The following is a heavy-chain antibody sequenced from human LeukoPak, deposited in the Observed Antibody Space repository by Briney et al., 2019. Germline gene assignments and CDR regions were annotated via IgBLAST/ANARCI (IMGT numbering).Heavy chain of an antibody. CDR3: ARGGLIRYFGRYFDY. V-gene: IGHV4-39*01. Sequence: SETLSLTCTVSGGSIYSYNYYWGWIRQPPGKGLEWIGSIHYSGSTYYNPSLKSRVTISMDTSKNQFSLKLSSVTAADTAVYYCARGGLIRYFGRYFDYWGQGTLVTVSS. CDR2: IHYSGST. D-gene: IGHD3-9*01. J-gene: IGHJ4*02. CDR1: GGSIYSYNYY.